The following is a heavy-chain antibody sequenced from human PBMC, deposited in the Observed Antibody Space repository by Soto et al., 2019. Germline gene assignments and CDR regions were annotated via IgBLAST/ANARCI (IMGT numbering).Heavy chain of an antibody. Sequence: PGGSLRLSCAASGFTFTSYAMHWVRQAPGKGLEWVAVISYDGSNKYYADSVKGRFTISRDNSKNTLYLQMNSLRAEDTAVYYCAKDLLGDSPNYYYYGMDVWGQGTTVTVSS. J-gene: IGHJ6*02. CDR2: ISYDGSNK. CDR3: AKDLLGDSPNYYYYGMDV. D-gene: IGHD2-21*02. CDR1: GFTFTSYA. V-gene: IGHV3-30*04.